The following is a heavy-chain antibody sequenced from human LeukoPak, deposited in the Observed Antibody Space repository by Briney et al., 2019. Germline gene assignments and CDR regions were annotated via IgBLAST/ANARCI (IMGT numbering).Heavy chain of an antibody. CDR2: INPNSGGT. D-gene: IGHD7-27*01. CDR1: GYTFTGYY. Sequence: ASVKVSCKASGYTFTGYYMHWVRQAPGQGLEWMGWINPNSGGTNYAQKFQGRVTMTRDTSISTAYMELSRLRSDDTAVYYCARQSGTYWGLDYWGQGTLVTVSS. CDR3: ARQSGTYWGLDY. V-gene: IGHV1-2*02. J-gene: IGHJ4*02.